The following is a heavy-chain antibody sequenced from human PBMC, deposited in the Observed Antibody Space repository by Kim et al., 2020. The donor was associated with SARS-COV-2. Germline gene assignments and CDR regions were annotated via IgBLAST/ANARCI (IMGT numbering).Heavy chain of an antibody. D-gene: IGHD3-9*01. CDR3: ARDRRYDILTHQNYYYYGMDV. V-gene: IGHV3-11*05. J-gene: IGHJ6*02. Sequence: GSLRLSCAASGFTFSDYYMSWIRQAPGKGLEWVSYISSSSSYTNYADSVKGRFTISRDNAKNSLYLQMNSLRAEDTAVYYCARDRRYDILTHQNYYYYGMDVWGQGTTVTVSS. CDR2: ISSSSSYT. CDR1: GFTFSDYY.